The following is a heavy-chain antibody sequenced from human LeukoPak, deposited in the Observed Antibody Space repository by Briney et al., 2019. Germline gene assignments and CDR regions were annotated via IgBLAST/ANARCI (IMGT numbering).Heavy chain of an antibody. J-gene: IGHJ4*02. V-gene: IGHV3-43D*04. CDR1: GFTFDDYA. CDR3: AKDGDKYYDYVWGSSHYYFDY. Sequence: PGGSLRLSCAASGFTFDDYAMHWVRQAPGKGLEWVSLISWDGGSTYYADSVKGRFTISRDNSKNSLYLQMNILRAEDTALYYCAKDGDKYYDYVWGSSHYYFDYWGQGTLVTVSS. D-gene: IGHD3-16*01. CDR2: ISWDGGST.